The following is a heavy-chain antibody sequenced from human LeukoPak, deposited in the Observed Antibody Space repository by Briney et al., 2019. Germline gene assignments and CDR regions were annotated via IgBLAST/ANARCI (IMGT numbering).Heavy chain of an antibody. CDR3: AKRHRVSGAPRGLFDS. J-gene: IGHJ4*02. CDR1: GFTFNNYG. CDR2: IRYDGNIE. V-gene: IGHV3-30*02. Sequence: PGGSLRLSCAASGFTFNNYGMHWVRQAPGKGLEWVAYIRYDGNIEYYADSVKGRFTISRDNSKNTLYLQMNSLIIEDTAMYYCAKRHRVSGAPRGLFDSWGQGTLVIVSS. D-gene: IGHD2-8*01.